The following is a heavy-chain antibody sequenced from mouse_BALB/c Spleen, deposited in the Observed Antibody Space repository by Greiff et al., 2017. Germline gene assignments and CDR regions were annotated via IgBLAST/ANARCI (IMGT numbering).Heavy chain of an antibody. V-gene: IGHV14-3*02. J-gene: IGHJ2*01. Sequence: VHVKQSGAELVKPGASVKLSCTASGFNIKDTYMHWVKQRPEQGLEWIGRIDPANGNTKYDPKFQGKATITADTSSNTAYLQLSSLTSEDTAVYYCARWGVRGNFDYWGQGTTLTVSS. CDR1: GFNIKDTY. D-gene: IGHD2-14*01. CDR2: IDPANGNT. CDR3: ARWGVRGNFDY.